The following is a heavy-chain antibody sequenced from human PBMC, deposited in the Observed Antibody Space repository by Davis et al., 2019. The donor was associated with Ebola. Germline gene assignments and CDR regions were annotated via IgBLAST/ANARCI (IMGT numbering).Heavy chain of an antibody. V-gene: IGHV4-34*01. CDR3: ARLEGGYGMDV. Sequence: MPSETLSLTCAVYGGSFSGYYWSWIRQPPGKGLEWIGEINHSGSTNYNPSLKSRVTISVDTSKNQFSLKLSSVTAADTAVYYCARLEGGYGMDVWGQGTTVTVSS. CDR1: GGSFSGYY. D-gene: IGHD1-1*01. CDR2: INHSGST. J-gene: IGHJ6*02.